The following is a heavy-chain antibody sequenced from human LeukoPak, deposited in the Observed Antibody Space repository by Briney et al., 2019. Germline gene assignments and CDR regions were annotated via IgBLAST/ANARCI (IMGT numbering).Heavy chain of an antibody. CDR3: ALQQGTRPFDY. D-gene: IGHD7-27*01. CDR2: IYYSGST. Sequence: SETLSLTCSVSGGSISTYYWSWIRQPPGKGLEWIGYIYYSGSTNYNPSLKSRVTISVDTSKNQFSLKLSSVTAADTAVYYCALQQGTRPFDYWGQGTLVTVSS. J-gene: IGHJ4*02. CDR1: GGSISTYY. V-gene: IGHV4-59*12.